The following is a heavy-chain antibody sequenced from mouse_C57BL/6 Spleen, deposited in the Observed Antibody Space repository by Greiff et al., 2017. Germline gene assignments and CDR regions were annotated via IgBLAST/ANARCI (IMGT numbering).Heavy chain of an antibody. D-gene: IGHD6-1*01. Sequence: QVQLKQSGAELARPGASVKLSCKASGYTFTSYWMHWVKQRPIKGLEWIGNIDPSDSETHYNQKFKDKATLTVDKSSSTAYMQLSSLTSEDSAVYYCARGPTSYYFDYWGQGTTLTVSS. CDR2: IDPSDSET. CDR1: GYTFTSYW. CDR3: ARGPTSYYFDY. V-gene: IGHV1-52*01. J-gene: IGHJ2*01.